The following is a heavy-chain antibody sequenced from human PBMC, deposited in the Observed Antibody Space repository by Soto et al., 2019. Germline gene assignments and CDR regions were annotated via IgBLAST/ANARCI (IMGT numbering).Heavy chain of an antibody. CDR2: INPSGGST. CDR1: GYTFTSYY. J-gene: IGHJ6*02. Sequence: QVQLVQSGAEVKKPGASVKVSCKASGYTFTSYYMHWVRQAPGQGLEWMGIINPSGGSTSYAQKCQGRVTXNRXTXRRTVYMELSSLRSEDTAVYYCARERVANYYYGMDVWGQGTTVTVSS. CDR3: ARERVANYYYGMDV. V-gene: IGHV1-46*01. D-gene: IGHD2-15*01.